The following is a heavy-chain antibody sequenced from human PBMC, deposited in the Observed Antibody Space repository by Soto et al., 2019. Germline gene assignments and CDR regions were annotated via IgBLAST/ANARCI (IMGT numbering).Heavy chain of an antibody. Sequence: QVQLVESGGGVVQPGRSLRLSCAASGFIFSSYGMHWVRQAPGKGLEWVAVISYEGSHTYYADSVKGRFTITRDKSKNTLYMQMNRLRAEDTAVYYCAKEVHCGGGSCSWSEGFDYWGQGTLFTVSS. CDR2: ISYEGSHT. V-gene: IGHV3-30*18. J-gene: IGHJ4*02. D-gene: IGHD2-15*01. CDR1: GFIFSSYG. CDR3: AKEVHCGGGSCSWSEGFDY.